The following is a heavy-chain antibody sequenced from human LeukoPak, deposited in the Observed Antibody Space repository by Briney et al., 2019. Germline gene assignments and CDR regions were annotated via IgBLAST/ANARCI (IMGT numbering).Heavy chain of an antibody. J-gene: IGHJ5*02. D-gene: IGHD6-13*01. CDR3: ARVGYSSSWYGHLNWFDP. CDR1: GGSISSGGYY. CDR2: IYYSGST. Sequence: SETLSLTYTVSGGSISSGGYYWSWIRQHPGKGLEWIGYIYYSGSTYYNPSLKSRVTISVDTSKNQFSLKLSSVTAADTAVYYCARVGYSSSWYGHLNWFDPWGQGTLVTVSS. V-gene: IGHV4-31*03.